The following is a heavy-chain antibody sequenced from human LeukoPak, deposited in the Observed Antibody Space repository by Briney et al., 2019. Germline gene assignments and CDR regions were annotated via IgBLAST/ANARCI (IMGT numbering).Heavy chain of an antibody. CDR2: ISQDGSEK. CDR1: GFTFSGHW. J-gene: IGHJ4*02. D-gene: IGHD1-26*01. V-gene: IGHV3-7*05. Sequence: PGGSLRLSCAASGFTFSGHWMGWVRQAPGKGLEWVANISQDGSEKYYVDSVKGRFTISRDNAKNSLYLQMNSLRAEDTAVYFCARHGNYCFDYWGQGTLVTVSS. CDR3: ARHGNYCFDY.